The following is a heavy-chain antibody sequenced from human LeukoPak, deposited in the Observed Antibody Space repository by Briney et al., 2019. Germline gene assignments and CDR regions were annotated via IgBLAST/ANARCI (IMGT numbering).Heavy chain of an antibody. Sequence: PSQTLSLTCTVSGGSISSGGYYWSWIRQPPGKGLEWIGYIYHSGSTYYNPSLKSRVTISVDRSKNQFSLKLSSVTAADTAVYYCARDRGGVGASGAFDIWGQGTMVTVSS. D-gene: IGHD1-26*01. CDR1: GGSISSGGYY. CDR3: ARDRGGVGASGAFDI. J-gene: IGHJ3*02. CDR2: IYHSGST. V-gene: IGHV4-30-2*01.